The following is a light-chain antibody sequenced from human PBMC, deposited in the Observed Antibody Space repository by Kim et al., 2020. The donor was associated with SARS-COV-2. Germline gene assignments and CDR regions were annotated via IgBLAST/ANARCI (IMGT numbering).Light chain of an antibody. CDR1: QSVLYSSNNKNY. J-gene: IGKJ1*01. CDR3: QQYYSTPPT. V-gene: IGKV4-1*01. Sequence: DIVMTQSPDSLAVSLGERATINCKSSQSVLYSSNNKNYFAWYQQKPGQPPKLLIYWASTRESGVPDRCSGSGSGTDFTLTISSLQAEDVAVYYCQQYYSTPPTFGQGTKVDIK. CDR2: WAS.